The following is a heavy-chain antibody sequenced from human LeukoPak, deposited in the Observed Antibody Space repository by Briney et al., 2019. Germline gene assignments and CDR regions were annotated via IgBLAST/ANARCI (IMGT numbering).Heavy chain of an antibody. J-gene: IGHJ4*02. V-gene: IGHV3-23*01. CDR3: AKGLTLYYFDS. CDR2: ISGGNT. D-gene: IGHD2-21*01. Sequence: GGSLRLSCVASGFTFSTYAMTWVRQAPGKGLQWVSTISGGNTYYADSVKGRFTISRDNSKNTLYLQMNSLRAEDTALYYCAKGLTLYYFDSWGQGTLVTVSS. CDR1: GFTFSTYA.